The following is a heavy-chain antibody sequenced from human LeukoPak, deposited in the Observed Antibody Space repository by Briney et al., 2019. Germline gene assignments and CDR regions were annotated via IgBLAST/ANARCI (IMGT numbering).Heavy chain of an antibody. CDR1: GGTFSSYA. CDR3: ARTYYDFWSGYSMYYFDY. CDR2: IIPIFGTA. J-gene: IGHJ4*02. D-gene: IGHD3-3*01. V-gene: IGHV1-69*05. Sequence: ASVKVSCKASGGTFSSYAISWVRQAPGQGLEWMGGIIPIFGTANYAQKFQGRVTITTDESTSTAYMELSSLRSEDTAVYYCARTYYDFWSGYSMYYFDYWGQGTLVTVSS.